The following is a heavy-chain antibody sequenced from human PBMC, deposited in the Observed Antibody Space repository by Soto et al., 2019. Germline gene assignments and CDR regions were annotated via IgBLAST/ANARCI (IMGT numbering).Heavy chain of an antibody. CDR1: GFTFSNYW. CDR2: IKQDGSEK. CDR3: ARDLGRTAAGYYYYYAMDV. J-gene: IGHJ6*02. D-gene: IGHD2-2*01. Sequence: GGSLRLSCAASGFTFSNYWMNWVRQAPGKGLEWVANIKQDGSEKYFVDSVKGRFTISRDNAKNSLYLQMNSLRAEDTAVYYCARDLGRTAAGYYYYYAMDVWGQETTVTVSS. V-gene: IGHV3-7*01.